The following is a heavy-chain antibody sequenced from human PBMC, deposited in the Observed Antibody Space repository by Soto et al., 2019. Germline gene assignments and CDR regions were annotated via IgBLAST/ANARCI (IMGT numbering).Heavy chain of an antibody. J-gene: IGHJ4*02. CDR2: LYPADCDT. V-gene: IGHV5-51*01. Sequence: GESLRTSGKGRGYSFTRYWIVWVPQMPGKGLESMGILYPADCDTRYSPSFQGQVTISSDKFISTAYLQWSSLKASDTAMYYCARLGAAQVGYYFDYWGQGTMVPVSS. CDR3: ARLGAAQVGYYFDY. D-gene: IGHD6-13*01. CDR1: GYSFTRYW.